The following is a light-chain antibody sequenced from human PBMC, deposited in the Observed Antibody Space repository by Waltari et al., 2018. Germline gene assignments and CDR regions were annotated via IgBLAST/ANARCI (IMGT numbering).Light chain of an antibody. Sequence: DIQMTQSPSTLSPSVGDTVTITCRASQRISDYLAWYQQKPGKAPKLLIYDASTLKNGVPSRFSGSVSGTEFTLTISSLQSDDFATYYCQHYSGFSSRTFGQGTKVDIK. J-gene: IGKJ1*01. CDR3: QHYSGFSSRT. CDR2: DAS. V-gene: IGKV1-5*01. CDR1: QRISDY.